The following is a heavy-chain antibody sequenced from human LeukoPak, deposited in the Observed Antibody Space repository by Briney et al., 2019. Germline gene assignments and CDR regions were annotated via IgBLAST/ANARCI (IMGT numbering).Heavy chain of an antibody. J-gene: IGHJ4*02. CDR3: ESIAVRNNYFEY. CDR2: MRYSGST. CDR1: GGSISTYY. Sequence: PSETLSLTCAVSGGSISTYYWSWIRQPPGKGLEWIGYMRYSGSTNYNPSFKSRATASVDMSKNQLSLKLSSVTAADTAVYYCESIAVRNNYFEYWGQGTLVTVSS. V-gene: IGHV4-59*01. D-gene: IGHD6-19*01.